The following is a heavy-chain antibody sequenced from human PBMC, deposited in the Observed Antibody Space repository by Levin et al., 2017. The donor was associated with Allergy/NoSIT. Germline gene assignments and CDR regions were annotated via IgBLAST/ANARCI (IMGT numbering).Heavy chain of an antibody. Sequence: SQTLSLTCTVSGDSISGYYWSWLRQAPGKGLEWIGHIYYSGSTNYNPSFKSRTTLSVDMSRNQFSLKLSSVTAGDTAVYYCARDKIIMLRGDTYYYGMDVWGQGTTVTVSS. CDR1: GDSISGYY. D-gene: IGHD3-10*01. CDR2: IYYSGST. V-gene: IGHV4-59*01. J-gene: IGHJ6*02. CDR3: ARDKIIMLRGDTYYYGMDV.